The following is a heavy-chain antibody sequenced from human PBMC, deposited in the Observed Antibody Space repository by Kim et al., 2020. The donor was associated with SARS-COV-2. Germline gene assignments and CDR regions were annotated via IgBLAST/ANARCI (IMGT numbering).Heavy chain of an antibody. J-gene: IGHJ4*02. D-gene: IGHD3-10*02. CDR1: GGSISSYY. V-gene: IGHV4-59*13. CDR2: IYYSGST. CDR3: ARTTFGYYFDY. Sequence: SETLSLTCTVSGGSISSYYWSWIRQPPGKGLEWIGYIYYSGSTNYNPSLKSRVTISVDTSKNQFSLKLSSVTAADTTVYYCARTTFGYYFDYWGQGTLVT.